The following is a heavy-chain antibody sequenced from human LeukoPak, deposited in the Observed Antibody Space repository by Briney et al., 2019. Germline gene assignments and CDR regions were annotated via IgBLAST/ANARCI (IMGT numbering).Heavy chain of an antibody. Sequence: SETLSLTCTVSGGSISNYYWSWIRQPPGKGLEWIGYIYYSGNTHYNPSLKSRVIISVDTSKNQFSLKLSSVTAADTAVYYCARAGWELLQNAFDIWGQGTMVTVSS. CDR3: ARAGWELLQNAFDI. D-gene: IGHD1-26*01. CDR1: GGSISNYY. J-gene: IGHJ3*02. CDR2: IYYSGNT. V-gene: IGHV4-59*01.